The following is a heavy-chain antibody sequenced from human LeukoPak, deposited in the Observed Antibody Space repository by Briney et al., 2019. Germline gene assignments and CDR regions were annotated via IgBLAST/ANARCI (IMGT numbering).Heavy chain of an antibody. Sequence: GASVKVSCKASGYTFTGYYMHWVRQAPGQGLEWMGWINPNSGGTNYAQKFQGRVTMTRNTSISTAYMELSSLRSEDTAVYYCARLYPRFGDAFDIWGQGTMVTVSS. CDR3: ARLYPRFGDAFDI. CDR2: INPNSGGT. D-gene: IGHD3-10*01. V-gene: IGHV1-2*02. CDR1: GYTFTGYY. J-gene: IGHJ3*02.